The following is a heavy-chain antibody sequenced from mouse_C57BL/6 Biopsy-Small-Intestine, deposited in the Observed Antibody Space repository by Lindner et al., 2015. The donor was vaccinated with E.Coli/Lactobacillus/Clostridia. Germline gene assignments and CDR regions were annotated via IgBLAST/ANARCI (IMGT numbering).Heavy chain of an antibody. D-gene: IGHD2-13*01. CDR2: ISSYTGNT. Sequence: SVKVSCKASGYTFTDYDINWVRQAPGQGLEWMGWISSYTGNTNYAQKFQGRVTMTTDTSTNTAYMELMSLRSDDTAVYYCARGHFRYGAYDWIDYWGRGTLVTVSS. V-gene: IGHV1-84*02. CDR1: GYTFTDYD. J-gene: IGHJ4*01. CDR3: ARGHFRYGAYDWIDY.